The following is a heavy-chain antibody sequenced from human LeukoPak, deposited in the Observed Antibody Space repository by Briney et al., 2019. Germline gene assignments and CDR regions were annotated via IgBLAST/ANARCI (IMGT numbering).Heavy chain of an antibody. CDR3: ARDSYYDFWSAYDY. V-gene: IGHV3-21*01. CDR2: ISSSSSYI. D-gene: IGHD3-3*01. Sequence: MPGGSLRPSCAASGFTFGSYSMNWVRQAPGKGLEWVSSISSSSSYIYYADSVKGRFTISRDNAKNSLYLQMNSLRAEDTAVYYCARDSYYDFWSAYDYWGQGTLVTVSS. CDR1: GFTFGSYS. J-gene: IGHJ4*02.